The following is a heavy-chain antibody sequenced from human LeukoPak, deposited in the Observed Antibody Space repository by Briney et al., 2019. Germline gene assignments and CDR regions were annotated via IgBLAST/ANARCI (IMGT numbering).Heavy chain of an antibody. V-gene: IGHV5-51*01. CDR1: GYSFTSYW. CDR3: ASSGYDSSGYYLDFDY. Sequence: GEPLKISCKGSGYSFTSYWIGWVRQMPGKGLEWMGIIYPGDSDTRYSPSFQGQVTISADKSISTAYLQWSSLKASDTGMYYCASSGYDSSGYYLDFDYWGQGTLVTVSS. CDR2: IYPGDSDT. D-gene: IGHD3-22*01. J-gene: IGHJ4*02.